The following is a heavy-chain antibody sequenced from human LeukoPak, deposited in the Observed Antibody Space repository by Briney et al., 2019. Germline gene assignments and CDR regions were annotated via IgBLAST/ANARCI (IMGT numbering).Heavy chain of an antibody. Sequence: GGSLRLSCAASGFTFSIYAMSWVRQAPGKGLEWVSAISGSGGSTYSADSAKGRFTISRDNAKNTLFLQMNDLRAEDTAVYYCAREPLVRGVSFDYWGQGTLVTVSS. CDR3: AREPLVRGVSFDY. J-gene: IGHJ4*02. CDR1: GFTFSIYA. D-gene: IGHD3-10*01. CDR2: ISGSGGST. V-gene: IGHV3-23*01.